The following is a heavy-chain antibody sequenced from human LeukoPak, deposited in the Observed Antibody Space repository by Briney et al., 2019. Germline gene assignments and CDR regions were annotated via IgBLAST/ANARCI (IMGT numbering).Heavy chain of an antibody. V-gene: IGHV3-66*01. Sequence: GGSRTLSCLVSGLTVSSNYMSWVRQAPGKGLEWVSVIYSRGTTNYAASVQGRFIVYSDNSKNTLYLQMNSLRAEETAVYYCASKVTTGYWGQGTLVTVSS. CDR3: ASKVTTGY. D-gene: IGHD4-17*01. CDR1: GLTVSSNY. CDR2: IYSRGTT. J-gene: IGHJ4*02.